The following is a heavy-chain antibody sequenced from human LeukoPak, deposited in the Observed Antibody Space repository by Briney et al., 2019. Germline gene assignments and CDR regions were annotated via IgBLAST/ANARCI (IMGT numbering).Heavy chain of an antibody. CDR1: GFTFSSYW. D-gene: IGHD2-15*01. Sequence: RGSLRLSCAASGFTFSSYWMSWVRQAPGKGLEWVANIKQDGSDKYYVDSVKGRFTTSRDNAKNSLYLQMNSLRAEDTAVYYCARSLGYCSAGSCFPFDYWGQGTLVTVSS. CDR3: ARSLGYCSAGSCFPFDY. CDR2: IKQDGSDK. V-gene: IGHV3-7*05. J-gene: IGHJ4*02.